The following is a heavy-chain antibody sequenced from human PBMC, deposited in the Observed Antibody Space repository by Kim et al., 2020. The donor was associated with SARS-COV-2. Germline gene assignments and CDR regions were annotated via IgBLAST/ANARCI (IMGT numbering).Heavy chain of an antibody. CDR2: ISSSSSYI. CDR1: GFTFSSYS. D-gene: IGHD3-3*01. CDR3: ARDPPSYYDFWSGYHYWYFDL. Sequence: GGSLRLSCAASGFTFSSYSMNWVRQAPGKGLEWVSSISSSSSYIYYADSVKGRFTISRDNAKNSLYLQMNSLRAEDTAVYYCARDPPSYYDFWSGYHYWYFDLWGRGTLVTVSS. V-gene: IGHV3-21*01. J-gene: IGHJ2*01.